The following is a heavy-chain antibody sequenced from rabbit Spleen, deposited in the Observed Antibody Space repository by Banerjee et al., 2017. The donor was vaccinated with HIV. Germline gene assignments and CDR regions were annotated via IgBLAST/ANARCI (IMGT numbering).Heavy chain of an antibody. CDR3: ARDSGSSFSSYGMDL. D-gene: IGHD8-1*01. CDR2: IYAGSSGNT. V-gene: IGHV1S40*01. CDR1: GLSLSSSYY. Sequence: EESGGDLVKPGASLTLTCTASGLSLSSSYYMCWVRQAPGKGLEWIACIYAGSSGNTYYASWAKGRFSISKSSSTTVTLQMTSLTAADTATYFCARDSGSSFSSYGMDLWGPGTLVTVS. J-gene: IGHJ6*01.